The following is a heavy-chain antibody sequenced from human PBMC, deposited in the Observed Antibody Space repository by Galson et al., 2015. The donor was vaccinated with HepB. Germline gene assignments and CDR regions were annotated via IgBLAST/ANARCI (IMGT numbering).Heavy chain of an antibody. CDR2: IRSKAYGGTT. V-gene: IGHV3-49*03. D-gene: IGHD5-18*01. CDR3: TRAGRTTKDTAMVMEAFDI. CDR1: GFTFGDYA. J-gene: IGHJ3*02. Sequence: SLRLSCAASGFTFGDYAMSWFRQAPGKGLEWVGFIRSKAYGGTTEYAASVKGRFTISRDDSKSIAYLQMNSLKTEDTAVYYCTRAGRTTKDTAMVMEAFDIWGQGTMVTVSS.